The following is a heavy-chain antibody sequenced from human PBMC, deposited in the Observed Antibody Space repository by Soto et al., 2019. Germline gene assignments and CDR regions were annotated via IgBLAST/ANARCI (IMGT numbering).Heavy chain of an antibody. V-gene: IGHV3-23*01. CDR1: EFSFSTFG. J-gene: IGHJ6*03. D-gene: IGHD3-16*01. CDR3: VKFRGRAYHYYYMDV. Sequence: DVQLLESGGGLAQRGGSLRLSCAASEFSFSTFGMTWVRQAPGKGLEWVSYGGSGGSTYYADSVKGRFTISRDNSKNTLYLQMNSLRAEDTAVYYCVKFRGRAYHYYYMDVWGNGTTVTVSS. CDR2: YGGSGGST.